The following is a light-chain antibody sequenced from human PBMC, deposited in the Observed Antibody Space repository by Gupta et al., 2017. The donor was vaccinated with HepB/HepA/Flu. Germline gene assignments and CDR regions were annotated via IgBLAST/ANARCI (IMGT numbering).Light chain of an antibody. CDR1: QSLLHSNGYNY. V-gene: IGKV2-28*01. CDR3: MQALQTPILT. CDR2: LGS. Sequence: DSVLTQSPLSLPVTPAEPASIPCRSSQSLLHSNGYNYLDWYLQKPEQSPQLLIYLGSNRGSGVPDRFSGSGSGTDFTLKISRVEAEDVWVYYCMQALQTPILTFGPGTKVDIK. J-gene: IGKJ3*01.